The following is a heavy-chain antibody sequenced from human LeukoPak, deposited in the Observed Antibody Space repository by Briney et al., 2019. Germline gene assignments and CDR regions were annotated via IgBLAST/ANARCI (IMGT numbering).Heavy chain of an antibody. CDR2: ISSRSRTI. CDR3: ARDRALTMIRGVMEVAY. CDR1: GFTFSNYN. J-gene: IGHJ4*02. D-gene: IGHD3-10*01. V-gene: IGHV3-48*02. Sequence: GGSLRLSCAASGFTFSNYNMNWVRQAPGKGLEWVSYISSRSRTIYYTDSVKGRFTISRDNAKNSLYLQMNSLRDEDTAVYFCARDRALTMIRGVMEVAYWGQGTLVTDSS.